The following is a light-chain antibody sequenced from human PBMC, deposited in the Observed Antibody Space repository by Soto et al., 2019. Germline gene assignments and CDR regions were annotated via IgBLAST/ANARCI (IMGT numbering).Light chain of an antibody. V-gene: IGKV2-30*02. CDR1: QSLIHSDGNTY. CDR2: EVS. CDR3: MQGTHWPWT. J-gene: IGKJ1*01. Sequence: DVVMTQSPLSLPVTLGQPASISCRSSQSLIHSDGNTYLSWFQHRPGQSPRRLIYEVSDRDSGVPDRFTGSGSGTAFTLKISRLEAEDVGVYYCMQGTHWPWTVGQGTEVEIK.